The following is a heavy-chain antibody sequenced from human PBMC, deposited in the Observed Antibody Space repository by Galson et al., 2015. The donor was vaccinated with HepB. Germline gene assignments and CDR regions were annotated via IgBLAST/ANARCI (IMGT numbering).Heavy chain of an antibody. CDR2: ISYDGSNK. CDR1: GFTFSFYA. D-gene: IGHD4-23*01. J-gene: IGHJ4*02. CDR3: ARGPPTVVAPDY. Sequence: SLRLSCAASGFTFSFYAMHWVRQPPGKGLEWVTLISYDGSNKYYADSVKGRFTISRDNSNNTLYLQMNSLRIEDTAVYYCARGPPTVVAPDYWGPGTLVTVSS. V-gene: IGHV3-30-3*01.